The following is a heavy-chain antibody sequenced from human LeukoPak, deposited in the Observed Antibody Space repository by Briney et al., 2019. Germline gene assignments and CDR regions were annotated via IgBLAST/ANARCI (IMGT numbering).Heavy chain of an antibody. Sequence: SVKVSCKASGGTFSSYAISWVRQAPGQGLEWMGGIIPIFGTANYAQKFQGRVTITADKSTSTAYTELSSLRSEDTAVYYCARVGCSGGSCPAWGDAFDIWGQGTMVTVSS. CDR3: ARVGCSGGSCPAWGDAFDI. D-gene: IGHD2-15*01. CDR1: GGTFSSYA. V-gene: IGHV1-69*06. CDR2: IIPIFGTA. J-gene: IGHJ3*02.